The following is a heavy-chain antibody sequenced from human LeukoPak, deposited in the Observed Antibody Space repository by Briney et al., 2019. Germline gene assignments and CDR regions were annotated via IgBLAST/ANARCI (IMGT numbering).Heavy chain of an antibody. CDR2: ISAYNGNT. CDR3: ARDRGYCSSTSCYPSSWFDP. D-gene: IGHD2-2*01. J-gene: IGHJ5*02. V-gene: IGHV1-18*01. Sequence: ASVKVSCKASGYTFTSYGISWVRQAPGQGREWMGWISAYNGNTNYAQKLQGRVTMTTDTSTSTAYMELRSLRSDDTAVYYCARDRGYCSSTSCYPSSWFDPWGQGTLVTVSS. CDR1: GYTFTSYG.